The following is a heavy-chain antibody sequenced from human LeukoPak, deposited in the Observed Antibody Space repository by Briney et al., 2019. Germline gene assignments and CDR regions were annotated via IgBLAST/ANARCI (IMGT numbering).Heavy chain of an antibody. J-gene: IGHJ6*03. V-gene: IGHV1-46*01. CDR3: ARKKRRGLGATFGCLFASYYTYYYMDV. CDR2: INPSDGAT. CDR1: GYTFTMYY. D-gene: IGHD3-10*01. Sequence: ASVKVSCKASGYTFTMYYSHWVRQARGQGLEGMGMINPSDGATTYAQRFHGRVTMARDMSTTTVYMDLRSLRSEDTAVYFCARKKRRGLGATFGCLFASYYTYYYMDVWGRGTTVTVSS.